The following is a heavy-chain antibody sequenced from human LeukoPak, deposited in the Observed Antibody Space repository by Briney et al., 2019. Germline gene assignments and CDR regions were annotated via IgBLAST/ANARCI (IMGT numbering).Heavy chain of an antibody. CDR1: GFTFSTYE. V-gene: IGHV3-48*03. D-gene: IGHD3-22*01. J-gene: IGHJ4*02. CDR3: ARLGLEVITDFDY. CDR2: ISSSGGTT. Sequence: GGSLRLSCAASGFTFSTYEMNWVRQAPGKGLEWVSYISSSGGTTWYADSVKGRFTISRDNAKNSLVLEMNSLRAEDAAVYYCARLGLEVITDFDYWGQGTLVTVSS.